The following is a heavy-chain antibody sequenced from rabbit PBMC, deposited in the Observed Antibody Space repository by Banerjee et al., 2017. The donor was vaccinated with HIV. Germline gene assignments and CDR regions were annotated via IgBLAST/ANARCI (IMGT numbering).Heavy chain of an antibody. D-gene: IGHD4-2*01. CDR2: IYTGYSGTT. CDR1: GFSFNYNYY. CDR3: ARDDFAVSYIYTIYAFSL. J-gene: IGHJ4*01. V-gene: IGHV1S40*01. Sequence: QSLEESGGDLVKPGASLTLTCTASGFSFNYNYYMCWVRQAPGKGLELIACIYTGYSGTTYYASWAKGRFTISKTSSTVDLKMTSLTAADTATYFCARDDFAVSYIYTIYAFSLWGPGTLVTVS.